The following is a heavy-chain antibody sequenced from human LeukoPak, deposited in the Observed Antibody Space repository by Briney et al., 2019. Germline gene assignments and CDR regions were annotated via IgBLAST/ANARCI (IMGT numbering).Heavy chain of an antibody. Sequence: PGGSLRLSRVASGFTFSSYGMHWVRQAPGKGVEWVGVIWYEGSNKYYADSVKGRLTISRDNSKNTLYLQMNSLRAEDTALYYCARDIESYHPEYWFDPWGQGTLVTVSS. D-gene: IGHD2-2*01. CDR2: IWYEGSNK. CDR3: ARDIESYHPEYWFDP. CDR1: GFTFSSYG. V-gene: IGHV3-33*01. J-gene: IGHJ5*02.